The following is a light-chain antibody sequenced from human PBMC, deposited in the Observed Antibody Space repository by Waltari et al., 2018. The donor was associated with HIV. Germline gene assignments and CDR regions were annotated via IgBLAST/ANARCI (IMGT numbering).Light chain of an antibody. CDR2: EVT. CDR3: SSYAANNTFVI. V-gene: IGLV2-8*01. Sequence: QSALTQPPSASGPPGQSVTIPCTGTSNDVRRYDFVLWYQLRPANVPKLIIYEVTKRPSGVAVRFSGSKSGNTASLTVSGLQNDDEADYYCSSYAANNTFVIFGGGTKLTVL. J-gene: IGLJ2*01. CDR1: SNDVRRYDF.